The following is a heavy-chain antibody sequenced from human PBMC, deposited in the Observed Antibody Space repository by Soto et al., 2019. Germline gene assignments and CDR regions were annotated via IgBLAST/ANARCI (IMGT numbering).Heavy chain of an antibody. V-gene: IGHV3-23*01. CDR2: ISGSGGST. CDR3: VHGAPLGWLHPTDYYYYYGMDV. D-gene: IGHD5-12*01. CDR1: GFTFSSYA. J-gene: IGHJ6*02. Sequence: EVQLLESGGGLVQPGGSLRLSCAASGFTFSSYAMSWVRQAPGKGLEWVSAISGSGGSTYYAESVKGRFTISRDNSKNTLYLQMNSLRAEDTAVYYCVHGAPLGWLHPTDYYYYYGMDVWGQGTTVTVSS.